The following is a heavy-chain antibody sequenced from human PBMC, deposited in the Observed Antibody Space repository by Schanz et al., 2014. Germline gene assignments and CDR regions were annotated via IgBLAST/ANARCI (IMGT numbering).Heavy chain of an antibody. CDR3: ARSEPLPTDDNTAYFLDY. CDR1: GGPISRHY. CDR2: IHYTGNS. J-gene: IGHJ4*02. V-gene: IGHV4-59*07. Sequence: VQLQQSGPGLVKPSDTLSLTCTVSGGPISRHYWSWIRQPPGKGLEWIGYIHYTGNSNYNPSLKSRVTISLDTSKSQFSLKLTSVTAADTAVYYCARSEPLPTDDNTAYFLDYWGQGTLVTVSS. D-gene: IGHD3-22*01.